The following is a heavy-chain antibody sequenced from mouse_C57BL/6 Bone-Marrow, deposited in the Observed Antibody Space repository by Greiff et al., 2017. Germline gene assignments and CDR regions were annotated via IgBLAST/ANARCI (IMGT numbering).Heavy chain of an antibody. CDR1: GYTFTDYE. Sequence: SGAELVRPGASVTLSCKASGYTFTDYEMHWVKQTPVHGLEWIGAIDPETGGTAYNQKFKGKAILTADKSSSTAYMELRSLTSEDSAVYYCTNYYGSRGYWGQGTTLTVSS. CDR2: IDPETGGT. CDR3: TNYYGSRGY. D-gene: IGHD1-1*01. J-gene: IGHJ2*01. V-gene: IGHV1-15*01.